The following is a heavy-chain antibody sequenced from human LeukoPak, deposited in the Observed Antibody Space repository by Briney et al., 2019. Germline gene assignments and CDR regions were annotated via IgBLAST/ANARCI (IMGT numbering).Heavy chain of an antibody. J-gene: IGHJ4*02. Sequence: SQTLSLTCAISGDSVSSNSAAWNWIRQSPSRGLEWLGRTYYRSKWYNDYAVSVKSRITINPDTSKNQFSLHMNSVTTEDTAVYYCARAGYSRSWYSFFDYWGQGTLVTVSS. CDR1: GDSVSSNSAA. V-gene: IGHV6-1*01. D-gene: IGHD6-13*01. CDR3: ARAGYSRSWYSFFDY. CDR2: TYYRSKWYN.